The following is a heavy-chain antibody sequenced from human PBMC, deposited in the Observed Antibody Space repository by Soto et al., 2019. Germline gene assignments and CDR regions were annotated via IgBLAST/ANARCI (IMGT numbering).Heavy chain of an antibody. CDR1: GFPFSLYL. CDR2: IKNNSGDA. D-gene: IGHD2-15*01. CDR3: TKDQSRTRTHVDYYSSGRDL. Sequence: EVQLLESGGGSIQPGGSLRLSCAASGFPFSLYLMSWVRQAPGKGLEWVSLIKNNSGDAYSAYSVKGRFTISRDNSKTSFNWKWTAWRAEDKAVYYCTKDQSRTRTHVDYYSSGRDLWGKGTPFTVSS. V-gene: IGHV3-23*01. J-gene: IGHJ6*04.